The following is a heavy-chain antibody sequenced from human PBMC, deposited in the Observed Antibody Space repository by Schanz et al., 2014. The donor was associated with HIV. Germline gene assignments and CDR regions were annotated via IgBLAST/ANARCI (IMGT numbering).Heavy chain of an antibody. CDR3: AKDGSWEAFDVFDI. D-gene: IGHD1-26*01. V-gene: IGHV3-30*04. CDR1: GFTFSSYA. Sequence: VQLMESGGGLVQPGRSLRLSCEASGFTFSSYAMHWVRQAPGRGLEWVAVISYDGSSKYYADSVKGRFTISRDNSKNTLYLQMNSLRAEDTAVYYCAKDGSWEAFDVFDIWGQGTMVTVSS. J-gene: IGHJ3*02. CDR2: ISYDGSSK.